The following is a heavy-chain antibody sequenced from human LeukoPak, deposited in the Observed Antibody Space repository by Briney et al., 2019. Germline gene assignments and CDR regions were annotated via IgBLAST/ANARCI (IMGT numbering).Heavy chain of an antibody. D-gene: IGHD5-18*01. CDR1: GGTFSSYA. V-gene: IGHV1-69*06. Sequence: SVKVSCKASGGTFSSYAISWVRQATGQGREWMGGIIPIFGTANYAQKFQGRVTITADKSTSTAYMELSSLRSEDTAVYYCARVSGQGGTAMVRTPYYYMDVWGKGTTVTVSS. J-gene: IGHJ6*03. CDR2: IIPIFGTA. CDR3: ARVSGQGGTAMVRTPYYYMDV.